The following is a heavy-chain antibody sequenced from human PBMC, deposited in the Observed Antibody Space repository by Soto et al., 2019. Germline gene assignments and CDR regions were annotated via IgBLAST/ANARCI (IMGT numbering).Heavy chain of an antibody. J-gene: IGHJ4*02. CDR2: ISAYNGNT. CDR1: GYTFTIYG. Sequence: GASVKVSCKASGYTFTIYGISWVRQAPGQGLEWMGWISAYNGNTNYAQKLQGRVTMTTDTSTSTAYMELRSLRSDDTAVYYCARSPMYCSSTSCYGGLDYWGQGTLVTVSS. CDR3: ARSPMYCSSTSCYGGLDY. D-gene: IGHD2-2*01. V-gene: IGHV1-18*01.